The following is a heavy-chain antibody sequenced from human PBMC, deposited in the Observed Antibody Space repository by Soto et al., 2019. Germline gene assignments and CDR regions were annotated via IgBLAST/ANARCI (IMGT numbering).Heavy chain of an antibody. CDR1: GGSISSSSYY. CDR3: ARSYYDFWRGSLMRYMDV. V-gene: IGHV4-39*07. D-gene: IGHD3-3*01. CDR2: IYYSGST. Sequence: SETLSLTCTVSGGSISSSSYYWGWIRQPPGKGLEWIGSIYYSGSTYYNPSLKSRVTISVDTSKNQFSLKLSSVTAADTAVYYCARSYYDFWRGSLMRYMDVWGKGTTVTVSS. J-gene: IGHJ6*03.